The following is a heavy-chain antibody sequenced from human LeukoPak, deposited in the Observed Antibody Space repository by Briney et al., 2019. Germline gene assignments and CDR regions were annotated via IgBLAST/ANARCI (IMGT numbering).Heavy chain of an antibody. Sequence: GGSLRLSCASSGFTFNSYGMHWVRQAPGKGLEWVAVMWYDGTNKYYADSVKGRFTISRDDSKNTLYLQMNSLRAEDTAMYYCARGLPPVMKYYFDYWGQGTLVTVSS. D-gene: IGHD4-11*01. CDR3: ARGLPPVMKYYFDY. J-gene: IGHJ4*02. CDR2: MWYDGTNK. CDR1: GFTFNSYG. V-gene: IGHV3-33*01.